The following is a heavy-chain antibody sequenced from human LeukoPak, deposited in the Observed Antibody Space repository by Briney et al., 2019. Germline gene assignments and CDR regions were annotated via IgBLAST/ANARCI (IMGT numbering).Heavy chain of an antibody. D-gene: IGHD3-22*01. Sequence: SVKVSCKASGGTFSSYTISWVRQAPGQGLEWMGRIIPTLGIGNYAQKFQGRVTITGDKSTSTAYMELSSLRSEDTAVYYCARDRGDYYDSSGYYYVSYWGQGTLVTVSS. J-gene: IGHJ4*02. CDR3: ARDRGDYYDSSGYYYVSY. V-gene: IGHV1-69*04. CDR2: IIPTLGIG. CDR1: GGTFSSYT.